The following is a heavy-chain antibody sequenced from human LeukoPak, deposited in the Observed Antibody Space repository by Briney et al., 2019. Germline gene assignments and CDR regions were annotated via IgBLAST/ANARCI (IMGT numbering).Heavy chain of an antibody. V-gene: IGHV4-30-2*01. CDR3: ARVKRLRYYYDSSGYYFDY. D-gene: IGHD3-22*01. CDR1: GGSISSGSYS. CDR2: IYHSGST. J-gene: IGHJ4*02. Sequence: SQTLSLTCAVSGGSISSGSYSWSWIRQPPGKGLEWIGYIYHSGSTYYNPSLKSRVTISVDRSKNQFSLKLSSVTAADTAVYYCARVKRLRYYYDSSGYYFDYWGQGTLVTVSS.